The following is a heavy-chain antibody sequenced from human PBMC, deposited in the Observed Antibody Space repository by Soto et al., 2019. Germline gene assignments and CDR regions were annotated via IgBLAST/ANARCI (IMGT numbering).Heavy chain of an antibody. CDR2: IIPIFGTA. CDR3: ARDPGYCSGGSCSSANWFDP. Sequence: QVQLVQSGAEVKKPGSSVNVSCKAAGGTFSSYAISWVRQAPGQGLEWMGGIIPIFGTANYAQKFQGRVTMTADESTSTAYMELSSLRSEDTAVYYCARDPGYCSGGSCSSANWFDPWGQGTLVTVSS. V-gene: IGHV1-69*01. CDR1: GGTFSSYA. J-gene: IGHJ5*02. D-gene: IGHD2-15*01.